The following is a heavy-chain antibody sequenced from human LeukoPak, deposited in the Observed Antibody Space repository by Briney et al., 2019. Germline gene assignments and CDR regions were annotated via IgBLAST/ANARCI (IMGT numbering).Heavy chain of an antibody. J-gene: IGHJ4*02. CDR3: ARRRGYSGYDRYYFDY. Sequence: SETLSLTCAVYGVSFSGYYWSWIRQPPGKGLEWIGEINHSGSTNYNPSLKSRVTISVDTSKNQFSLKLSSVTAADTAVYYCARRRGYSGYDRYYFDYWGQGTLVTVSS. D-gene: IGHD5-12*01. V-gene: IGHV4-34*01. CDR2: INHSGST. CDR1: GVSFSGYY.